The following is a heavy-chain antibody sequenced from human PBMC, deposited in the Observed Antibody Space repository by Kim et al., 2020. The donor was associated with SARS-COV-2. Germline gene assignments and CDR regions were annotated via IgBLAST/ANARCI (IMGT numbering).Heavy chain of an antibody. V-gene: IGHV3-7*01. J-gene: IGHJ6*02. Sequence: DSVKRRLTIARDNAKTSLYLHMNSLRAEDTAGYYCARGGYGSYYYYGMDVWGQGTTVTVSS. D-gene: IGHD5-18*01. CDR3: ARGGYGSYYYYGMDV.